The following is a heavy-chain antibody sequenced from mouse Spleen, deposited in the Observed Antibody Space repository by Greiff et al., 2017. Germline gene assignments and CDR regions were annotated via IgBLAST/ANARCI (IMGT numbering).Heavy chain of an antibody. Sequence: QVQLKESGPELVKPGASVKLSCKASGYTFTSYDINWVKQRPGQGLEWIGWIYPRDGSTKYNEKFKGKATLTVDKPSSTAYMQLSSLTSEDSAVSYCARGLVFAYWGQGTPLTVSS. V-gene: IGHV1-85*01. J-gene: IGHJ2*01. CDR2: IYPRDGST. CDR1: GYTFTSYD. CDR3: ARGLVFAY. D-gene: IGHD3-3*01.